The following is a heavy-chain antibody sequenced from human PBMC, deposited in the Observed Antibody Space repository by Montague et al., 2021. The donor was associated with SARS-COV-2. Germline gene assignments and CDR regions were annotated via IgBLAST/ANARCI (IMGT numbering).Heavy chain of an antibody. CDR2: ISGTGVST. CDR3: AKEGGTGWSLDS. V-gene: IGHV3-23*01. D-gene: IGHD6-19*01. CDR1: GFSFSFYD. J-gene: IGHJ4*02. Sequence: SLRLSCAASGFSFSFYDMTWVRQAPGKGLECISVISGTGVSTHYADSAKGRFTISRDNSRNTLFLQMNSLRAEDTATYFCAKEGGTGWSLDSWGPGTPVTVSS.